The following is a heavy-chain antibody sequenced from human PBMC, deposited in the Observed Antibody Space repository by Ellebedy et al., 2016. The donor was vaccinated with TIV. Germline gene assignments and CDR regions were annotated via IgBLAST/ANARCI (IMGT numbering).Heavy chain of an antibody. D-gene: IGHD2-8*01. CDR1: GFSLSPSRMS. CDR2: IDWDDDK. Sequence: SGPTLVXPTQTLTLTCTFSGFSLSPSRMSVSWIRQPPGKALEWHARIDWDDDKFYSTSLRTRLTISKDTSKNQVVLTLTQTDPVDTATYFCARIGSHGVWGFDYWGQGTLVTVSS. J-gene: IGHJ4*02. V-gene: IGHV2-70*17. CDR3: ARIGSHGVWGFDY.